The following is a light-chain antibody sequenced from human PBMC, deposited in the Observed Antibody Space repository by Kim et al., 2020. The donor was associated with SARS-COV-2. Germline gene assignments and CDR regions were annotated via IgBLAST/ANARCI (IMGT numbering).Light chain of an antibody. V-gene: IGLV1-40*01. CDR3: QSYDNSLRGSV. CDR1: CSNIYSGYV. J-gene: IGLJ3*02. CDR2: STD. Sequence: VLISCYGTCSNIYSGYVVHWYHQLPGAAPTVVIYSTDKRPSGVPDRFSGSQSGPSASLAITGLQPDDDGYYYCQSYDNSLRGSVFGGGTQLTVL.